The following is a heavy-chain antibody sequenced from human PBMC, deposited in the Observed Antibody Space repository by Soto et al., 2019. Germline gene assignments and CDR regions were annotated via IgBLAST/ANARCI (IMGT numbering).Heavy chain of an antibody. V-gene: IGHV3-66*01. Sequence: PGGSLRLSCAASGFTVSNHHMSWVRQAPGKGLEWVSVIYSGGSTYYADSVKGRFTISRDNSKNTLFLQVNSLRAEDTAVYYCARADRRTWYYFGYWGQGTLVTFSS. D-gene: IGHD6-13*01. CDR3: ARADRRTWYYFGY. CDR2: IYSGGST. CDR1: GFTVSNHH. J-gene: IGHJ4*02.